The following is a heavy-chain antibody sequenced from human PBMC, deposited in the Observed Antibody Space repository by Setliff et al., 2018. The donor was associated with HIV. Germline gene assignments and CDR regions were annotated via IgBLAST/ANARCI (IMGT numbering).Heavy chain of an antibody. J-gene: IGHJ3*02. V-gene: IGHV4-34*01. CDR2: INHSGST. CDR1: GGSFSDYY. CDR3: ARNYYDSSGYYFEAFDI. Sequence: SETLSLTCAVYGGSFSDYYWNWIRQPPGKGLEWIGEINHSGSTNYNPSLKSRVTISPDTSKNQFSLKLSSVTAADTAVYYCARNYYDSSGYYFEAFDIWGQGTMVTVSS. D-gene: IGHD3-22*01.